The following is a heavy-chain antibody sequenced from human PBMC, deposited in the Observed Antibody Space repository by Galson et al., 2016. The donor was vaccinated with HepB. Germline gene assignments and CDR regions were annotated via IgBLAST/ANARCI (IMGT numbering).Heavy chain of an antibody. D-gene: IGHD2-15*01. V-gene: IGHV1-18*01. Sequence: SVKVSCKASGYTFNSYGLSWVRQAPGQGLEWMGWISGYNGNTNYVQKLQGRVTMTRDTSTSTAYMELRSLRSDDTAVYYCERDQWPEAAEHFDYWGQGTLVTVSS. CDR2: ISGYNGNT. CDR1: GYTFNSYG. CDR3: ERDQWPEAAEHFDY. J-gene: IGHJ4*02.